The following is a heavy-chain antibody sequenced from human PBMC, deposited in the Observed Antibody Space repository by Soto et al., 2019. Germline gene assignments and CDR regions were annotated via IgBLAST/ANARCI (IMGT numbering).Heavy chain of an antibody. D-gene: IGHD4-17*01. Sequence: PSETLSLTCTVSGGSISSGDYYWSWIRQPPGKGLEWIGYIYYSGSTYYNPSLKSRVTISVDTSKNQFSLKLSSVTAADTAVYYCARVLQGHDYGDYVYLDYWGQGTLVTVSS. V-gene: IGHV4-30-4*01. CDR3: ARVLQGHDYGDYVYLDY. CDR1: GGSISSGDYY. J-gene: IGHJ4*02. CDR2: IYYSGST.